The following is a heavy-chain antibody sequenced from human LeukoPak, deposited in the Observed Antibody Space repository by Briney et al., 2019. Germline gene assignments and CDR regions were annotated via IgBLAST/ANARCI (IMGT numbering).Heavy chain of an antibody. CDR2: IYYSGST. D-gene: IGHD2-2*01. Sequence: SETLSLTCTVSGGSISSYYWSWIRQPPGKGLEWIGHIYYSGSTNYNPSLKSRVTISVDTSKNQFSLKLSSVTAADTAVYYCARVVPAAMDYYYNGMDVWGQGTTVTVSS. CDR1: GGSISSYY. CDR3: ARVVPAAMDYYYNGMDV. J-gene: IGHJ6*02. V-gene: IGHV4-59*01.